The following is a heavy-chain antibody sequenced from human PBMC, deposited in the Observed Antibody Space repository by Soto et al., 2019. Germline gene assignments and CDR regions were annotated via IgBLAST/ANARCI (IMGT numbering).Heavy chain of an antibody. Sequence: GGSLRLSCAASGFTSSSYWMSWVRQAPGKGLEWVANIKQDGSEKYYVDSVKGRFTISRDNAKNSLYLQMNSLRAEDTAVYYCASQLRSPPLYYYYGMDVWGQGTTVTVSS. CDR3: ASQLRSPPLYYYYGMDV. CDR2: IKQDGSEK. D-gene: IGHD3-16*01. J-gene: IGHJ6*02. CDR1: GFTSSSYW. V-gene: IGHV3-7*03.